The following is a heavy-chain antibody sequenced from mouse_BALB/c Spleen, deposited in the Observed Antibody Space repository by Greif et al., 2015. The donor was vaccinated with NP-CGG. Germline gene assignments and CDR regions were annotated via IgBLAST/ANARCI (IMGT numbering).Heavy chain of an antibody. D-gene: IGHD1-1*01. J-gene: IGHJ4*01. Sequence: VQLQQSGAELAKPGASVKMSCKASGYTFTSYWMHWVKQRPGQGLEWIGYINPSTGYTEYNQKFKDKATLTADKSSSXAYMQLSSLTSEDSAVYYCARRGTTVVASMDYWGQGTSVTVSS. V-gene: IGHV1-7*01. CDR2: INPSTGYT. CDR1: GYTFTSYW. CDR3: ARRGTTVVASMDY.